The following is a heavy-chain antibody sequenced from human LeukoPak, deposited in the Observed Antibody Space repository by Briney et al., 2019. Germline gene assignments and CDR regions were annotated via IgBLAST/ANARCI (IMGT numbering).Heavy chain of an antibody. Sequence: GGSLRLSCAASGFTFSSYGMHWVRQAPGKGLEWVAFIRYDGSNKYYADSVKGRFTISRDNSKNTLYLQMNSLRAGDTAVYYCASKTGVYFDYWGQGTLVTVSS. V-gene: IGHV3-30*02. CDR2: IRYDGSNK. J-gene: IGHJ4*02. D-gene: IGHD7-27*01. CDR1: GFTFSSYG. CDR3: ASKTGVYFDY.